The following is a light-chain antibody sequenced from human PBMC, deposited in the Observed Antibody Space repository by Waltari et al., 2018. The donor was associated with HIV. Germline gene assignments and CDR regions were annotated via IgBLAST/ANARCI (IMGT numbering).Light chain of an antibody. CDR2: AVS. CDR1: SSDVGSYNL. Sequence: QSALTQPASVSGSPGQSITISCTRTSSDVGSYNLVSWYQQHPGQAPKLMIYAVSKRPSGVSNRFSGSKSGNTASLTISGLQAEDEADYYCCSYAGSSTLVFGGGTKLTVL. CDR3: CSYAGSSTLV. J-gene: IGLJ3*02. V-gene: IGLV2-23*02.